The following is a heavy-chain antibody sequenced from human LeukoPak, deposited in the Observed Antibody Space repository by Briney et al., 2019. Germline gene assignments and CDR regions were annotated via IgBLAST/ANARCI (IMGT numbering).Heavy chain of an antibody. CDR2: ISSSSSYI. CDR1: GFTFSSYS. Sequence: PGRSLRLSCAASGFTFSSYSMNWVRQAPGKWLEWVSSISSSSSYIYYADSVKGRFTISRDNAKNSLYLQMNSLRAEDTAVYYCARGPPLFDPWGQGTLVTVSS. J-gene: IGHJ5*02. CDR3: ARGPPLFDP. V-gene: IGHV3-21*01.